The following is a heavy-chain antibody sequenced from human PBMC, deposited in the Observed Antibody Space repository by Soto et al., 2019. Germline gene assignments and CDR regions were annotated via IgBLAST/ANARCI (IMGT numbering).Heavy chain of an antibody. CDR3: ARPLGGRKNDAFDI. D-gene: IGHD2-15*01. CDR2: IYYSGST. V-gene: IGHV4-59*01. Sequence: PSETLSLTCTVASSSISRYYWSWIRQPPGKGLEWIGYIYYSGSTNYNPSLNSRVTISVDTSRNQFSLKLSSVTAADTAVYYCARPLGGRKNDAFDIWGQGTKVTVSS. CDR1: SSSISRYY. J-gene: IGHJ3*02.